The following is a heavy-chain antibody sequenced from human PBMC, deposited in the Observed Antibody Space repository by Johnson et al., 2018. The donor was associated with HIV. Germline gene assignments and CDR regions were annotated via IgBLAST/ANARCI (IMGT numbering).Heavy chain of an antibody. D-gene: IGHD1-26*01. V-gene: IGHV3-30*02. CDR3: AKDLRWEDSFVI. CDR1: GFTFSTYG. Sequence: VQLVESGGGVVQPGGSLRLSCATSGFTFSTYGMHWVRQAPGKGLEWVAFIRYDGSLKYLADSVKGRFTISRDNSKNTLYLQMNSLRADDTAVYYCAKDLRWEDSFVIWGQGTMVTVSS. J-gene: IGHJ3*02. CDR2: IRYDGSLK.